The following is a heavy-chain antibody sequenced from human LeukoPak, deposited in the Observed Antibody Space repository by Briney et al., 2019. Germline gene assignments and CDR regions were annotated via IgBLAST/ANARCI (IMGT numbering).Heavy chain of an antibody. CDR1: GGSISSSSYY. CDR3: AKHYMGSSYNHGLDC. D-gene: IGHD3-10*01. V-gene: IGHV4-39*01. J-gene: IGHJ4*02. Sequence: PSETLSLTCTVSGGSISSSSYYWGWIRQPPGKGLEWIGSIYYSGSTYYNPSLKSRVTISVDTSKNQFSLKLSSVTAADTALYYCAKHYMGSSYNHGLDCWGQGTLVTVSS. CDR2: IYYSGST.